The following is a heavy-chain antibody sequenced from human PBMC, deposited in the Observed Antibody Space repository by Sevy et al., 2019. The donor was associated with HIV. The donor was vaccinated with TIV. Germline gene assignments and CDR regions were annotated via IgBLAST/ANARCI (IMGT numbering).Heavy chain of an antibody. CDR3: ASLPNNYYDSGGFSGNDAFDI. J-gene: IGHJ3*02. V-gene: IGHV3-33*01. Sequence: GGSLRLSCAASGFAFSSYGMHWVCQALGKGLESVAVIWNDRSNKHYADSVKGRFTISRDNSKNTLYLQMNSLRAEDTAVYYCASLPNNYYDSGGFSGNDAFDIWGQGTMVTVSS. CDR1: GFAFSSYG. CDR2: IWNDRSNK. D-gene: IGHD3-22*01.